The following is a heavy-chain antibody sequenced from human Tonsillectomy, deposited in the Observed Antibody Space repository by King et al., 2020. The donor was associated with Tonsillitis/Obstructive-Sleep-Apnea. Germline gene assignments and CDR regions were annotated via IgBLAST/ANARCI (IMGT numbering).Heavy chain of an antibody. CDR2: IKSKTDGGKT. V-gene: IGHV3-15*01. CDR3: TTDGVYYGSGSYYNYFDY. D-gene: IGHD3-10*01. CDR1: GFTFSNAW. J-gene: IGHJ4*02. Sequence: QLVQSGGGLVKPGGSLRLSCAASGFTFSNAWMSWVRQAPGKGLEWVGRIKSKTDGGKTDYAAPVKGRFTISRDDSKNTLYLQMNSLKNEDTAVYYCTTDGVYYGSGSYYNYFDYWGQGTLVTVSS.